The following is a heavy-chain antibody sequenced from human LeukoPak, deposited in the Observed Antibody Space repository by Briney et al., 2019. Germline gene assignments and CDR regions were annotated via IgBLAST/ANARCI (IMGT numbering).Heavy chain of an antibody. V-gene: IGHV3-23*01. J-gene: IGHJ4*02. CDR1: GFTFSSYA. D-gene: IGHD5-18*01. CDR2: ISGSGGST. Sequence: GGSLRLSCAASGFTFSSYAMSWVRQAPGKGLEWASGISGSGGSTSYADPVKGRFTISRDNSKSTLYLQMNSLRAEDTAVYYCAKDLRTALAGYYFDYWGQGTLVTVSS. CDR3: AKDLRTALAGYYFDY.